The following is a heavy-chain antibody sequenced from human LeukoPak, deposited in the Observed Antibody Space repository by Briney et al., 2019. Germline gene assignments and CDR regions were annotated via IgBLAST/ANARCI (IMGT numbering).Heavy chain of an antibody. CDR2: IKQDGSEK. CDR1: GFTFSSDW. J-gene: IGHJ5*02. Sequence: GGSLRLSCAASGFTFSSDWMSWVRQAPGKGLEWGANIKQDGSEKYYVDSVKGRFTISRDNAKNSLYLQMNSLRAEDTAVYYCARGSGWTQGWFDPWGQGTLVTVSS. V-gene: IGHV3-7*03. CDR3: ARGSGWTQGWFDP. D-gene: IGHD6-19*01.